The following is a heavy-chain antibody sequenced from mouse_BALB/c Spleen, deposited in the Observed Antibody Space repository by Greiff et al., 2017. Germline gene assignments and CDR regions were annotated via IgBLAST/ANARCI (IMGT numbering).Heavy chain of an antibody. Sequence: VQLQQSGTVLARPGASVKMSCKASGYSFTSYWMHWVKQRPGQGLEWIGAIYPGNSDTSYNQKFKGKAKLTAVTSASTAYMELSSLTNEDSAVYYCTRGYDEYYFDYWGQGTTLTVSS. CDR3: TRGYDEYYFDY. CDR1: GYSFTSYW. D-gene: IGHD2-2*01. J-gene: IGHJ2*01. V-gene: IGHV1-5*01. CDR2: IYPGNSDT.